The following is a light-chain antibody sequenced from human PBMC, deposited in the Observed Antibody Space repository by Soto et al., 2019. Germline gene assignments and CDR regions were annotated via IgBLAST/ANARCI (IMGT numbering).Light chain of an antibody. V-gene: IGKV3-20*01. CDR3: QQYGSSPST. J-gene: IGKJ1*01. Sequence: EIVLTQSPGTLSLSPGESATLSCRASQSVGSSYLAWYRQKPGQAPRLLIYGASSRAPGIPDRFSGGGSGTDFTLTISRLEPEDFAVYYCQQYGSSPSTFGQGTKVEI. CDR1: QSVGSSY. CDR2: GAS.